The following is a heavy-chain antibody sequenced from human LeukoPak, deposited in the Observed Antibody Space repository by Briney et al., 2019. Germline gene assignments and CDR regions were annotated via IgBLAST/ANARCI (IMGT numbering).Heavy chain of an antibody. D-gene: IGHD2-2*03. J-gene: IGHJ4*02. V-gene: IGHV3-49*02. CDR2: IRSKAYGGTT. CDR3: TRDGSKDYYFDF. Sequence: SWVRQPPGKGLEWVGFIRSKAYGGTTEYAASVKGRFTISKDDSKSIAYLQMNSLITEDTAVYYCTRDGSKDYYFDFWGQGTLVTVSS.